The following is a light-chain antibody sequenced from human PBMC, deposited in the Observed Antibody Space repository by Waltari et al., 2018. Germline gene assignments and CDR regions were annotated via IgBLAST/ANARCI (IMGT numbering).Light chain of an antibody. J-gene: IGKJ1*01. V-gene: IGKV1-39*01. CDR2: GAS. CDR1: QSITSY. Sequence: DIQLTQSPSSLPATIGDRVTVSGRASQSITSYLNWYQLQPGKAPKLLIYGASTLQSGIPSRFSGSGSGTDFTLTSSSLQPEDFGIYYCQQTNTMPWTFGQGTKVEIK. CDR3: QQTNTMPWT.